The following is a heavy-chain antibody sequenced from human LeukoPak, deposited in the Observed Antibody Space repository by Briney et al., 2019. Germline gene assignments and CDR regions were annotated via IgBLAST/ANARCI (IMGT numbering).Heavy chain of an antibody. CDR1: GESFSGYY. D-gene: IGHD6-13*01. V-gene: IGHV4-34*01. J-gene: IGHJ6*03. CDR3: ARVGPKGQPRAYYYYYYMDV. CDR2: INHSGST. Sequence: PSETLSLTCAVYGESFSGYYWGWIRQPPGKGLEWIGEINHSGSTNYNPSLKSRVTISVDTSKNQFSLRLSSVTAADTAVYYSARVGPKGQPRAYYYYYYMDVWGKGTTVTVSS.